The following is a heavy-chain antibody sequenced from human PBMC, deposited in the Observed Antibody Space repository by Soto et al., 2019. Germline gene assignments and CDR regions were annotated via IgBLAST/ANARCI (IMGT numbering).Heavy chain of an antibody. V-gene: IGHV3-64D*06. J-gene: IGHJ4*02. D-gene: IGHD2-8*01. CDR1: GFIFRDYG. Sequence: GGSLRLSCSASGFIFRDYGMHWVRQAPGKGLEFVAAILSNGGTTYYADSVRGRFTISRDNSKNTLYLQMSSLRDDDTAVYYCVKDRSLIRADVYYFDYWGQGTLVTVSS. CDR2: ILSNGGTT. CDR3: VKDRSLIRADVYYFDY.